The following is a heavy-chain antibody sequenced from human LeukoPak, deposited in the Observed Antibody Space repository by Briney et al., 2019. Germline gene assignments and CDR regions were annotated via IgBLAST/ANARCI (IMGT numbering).Heavy chain of an antibody. CDR2: IYYSGST. J-gene: IGHJ4*02. V-gene: IGHV4-59*01. CDR1: GGSISRYY. CDR3: ARGAGATVFDY. Sequence: SETLSLTCTVSGGSISRYYWSWIRQPPGKGLEWIGYIYYSGSTNYNPSLKSRVTISVDTSKNQFSLKLSSVTAADTAVYYCARGAGATVFDYWGQGTLVTVSS. D-gene: IGHD6-19*01.